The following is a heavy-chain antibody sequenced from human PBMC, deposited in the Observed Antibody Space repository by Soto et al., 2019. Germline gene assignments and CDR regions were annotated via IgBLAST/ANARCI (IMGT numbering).Heavy chain of an antibody. CDR1: GFIFRRSW. Sequence: PGGSLRLSCSASGFIFRRSWMAWVRQGPGKGLEWVATIKLDGREKNYLDSVQGRFTISRDDAETSMSLQMTSLRGEDTAVYSCLRALDGYCRFDYWGLGTPVTVSS. V-gene: IGHV3-7*01. CDR2: IKLDGREK. D-gene: IGHD2-8*02. J-gene: IGHJ4*02. CDR3: LRALDGYCRFDY.